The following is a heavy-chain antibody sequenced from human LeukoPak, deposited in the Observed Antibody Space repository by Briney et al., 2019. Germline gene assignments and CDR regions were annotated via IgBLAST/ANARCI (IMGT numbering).Heavy chain of an antibody. CDR2: ISSSGSTI. CDR1: GFTFSDYY. D-gene: IGHD6-25*01. V-gene: IGHV3-11*01. CDR3: ARSIAADATTFGY. Sequence: GGSLRLSCAASGFTFSDYYMSWVRQAPGKGLEWVSYISSSGSTIYYADSVKGRFTISRDNAKNSLYLQMNSLRAEDTAVYYCARSIAADATTFGYWGQGTLVTGSS. J-gene: IGHJ4*02.